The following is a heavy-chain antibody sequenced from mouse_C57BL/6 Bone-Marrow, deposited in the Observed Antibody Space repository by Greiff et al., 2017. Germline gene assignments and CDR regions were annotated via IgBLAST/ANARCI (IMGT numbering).Heavy chain of an antibody. V-gene: IGHV1-72*01. CDR1: GYTFTSYW. CDR3: ARKGFAY. Sequence: KESCKAPGYTFTSYWMHWVKQRPGRGLEWIGRIDPNSGGTKYNEKFKSKATLTVDKPSSTAFMKLGSLTPEVSAVYHCARKGFAYWGQGTRVAVSA. CDR2: IDPNSGGT. J-gene: IGHJ3*01.